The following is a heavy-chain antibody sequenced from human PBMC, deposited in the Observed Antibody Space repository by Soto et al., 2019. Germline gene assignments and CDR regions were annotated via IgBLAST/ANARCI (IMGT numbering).Heavy chain of an antibody. Sequence: EVQVVESGGGLVQPGGSLRLCCAASGFTISDHFIDWVRQAPGKGLEWVGRTKNIGNNYATEYAASVKGRFTISRNDSRNSVYLYMERLTSEDTAVYFCARGGNEYRYWGQGTLVTVSS. J-gene: IGHJ4*02. CDR2: TKNIGNNYAT. CDR1: GFTISDHF. CDR3: ARGGNEYRY. V-gene: IGHV3-72*01. D-gene: IGHD5-12*01.